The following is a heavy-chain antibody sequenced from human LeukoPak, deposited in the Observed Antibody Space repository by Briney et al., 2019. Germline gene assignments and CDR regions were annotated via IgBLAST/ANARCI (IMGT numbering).Heavy chain of an antibody. V-gene: IGHV4-30-2*01. D-gene: IGHD5-18*01. CDR1: GGSISSGGYS. J-gene: IGHJ4*02. CDR3: ARSGYSYGLTSGSFDY. Sequence: SQTLSLTCGVSGGSISSGGYSWSWVRQPPGKGLEWIGYIYQGGSTYYNPSLKSRVTISVDRSKNQFSLKLSSVTAADTAVYYCARSGYSYGLTSGSFDYWGQGTLVTVSS. CDR2: IYQGGST.